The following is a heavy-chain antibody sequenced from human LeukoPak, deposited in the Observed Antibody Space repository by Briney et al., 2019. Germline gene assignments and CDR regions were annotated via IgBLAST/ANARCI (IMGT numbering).Heavy chain of an antibody. Sequence: GGSLRLSCAASGFTFSRYSLNWVRQAPGKGLEWVSSISGSSSYKYYADSVKGRFTISRDNAKNSLYLQMNSLRAEDTAVYYCARDFYDTSGYYYDYWGQGTLVNVSS. D-gene: IGHD3-22*01. CDR3: ARDFYDTSGYYYDY. J-gene: IGHJ4*02. CDR1: GFTFSRYS. V-gene: IGHV3-21*01. CDR2: ISGSSSYK.